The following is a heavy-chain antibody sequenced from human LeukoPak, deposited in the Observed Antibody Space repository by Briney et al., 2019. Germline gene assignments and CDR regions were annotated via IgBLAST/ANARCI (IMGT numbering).Heavy chain of an antibody. CDR1: GFIFHNFA. CDR3: ARDKNAYHSFDS. CDR2: ISYDGYEK. D-gene: IGHD2-2*01. Sequence: GGSLRLSCVASGFIFHNFAMHWVRQAPGKGLEWVAVISYDGYEKNYGDPVKGRFTISRENFKSTLFLQMNSLRAEDTAVYYCARDKNAYHSFDSWGQGTLVIVSS. J-gene: IGHJ4*02. V-gene: IGHV3-30-3*01.